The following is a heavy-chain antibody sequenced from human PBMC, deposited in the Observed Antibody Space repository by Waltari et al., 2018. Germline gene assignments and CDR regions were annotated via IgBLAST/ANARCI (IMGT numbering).Heavy chain of an antibody. J-gene: IGHJ4*02. CDR1: GFTFSRHR. D-gene: IGHD1-26*01. CDR2: ISSRSSYI. Sequence: EMQLVESGGGLVKPGGSLRLSCAASGFTFSRHRITWVRQAPGKGLEWVSSISSRSSYIYYADSGKGRFTISRDNAKNSLYLQMNSLRAEDTAVYYCASLIVGATAFDYWGQGTLVTVSS. CDR3: ASLIVGATAFDY. V-gene: IGHV3-21*01.